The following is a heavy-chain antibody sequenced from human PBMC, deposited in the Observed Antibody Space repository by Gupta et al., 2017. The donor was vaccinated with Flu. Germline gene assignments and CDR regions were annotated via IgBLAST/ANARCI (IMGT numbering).Heavy chain of an antibody. CDR1: GVTLSSYG. Sequence: QVQLVVSGGGVVQPGASLILSCAASGVTLSSYGMHWVRQAPGKGLEWVADIANDGSHKEYGDSVRGRFTISRDNSKNTLSLEMDSLRVEDTAVYYCAKDGPWTTSCPYYCYYMDVWGKGTTVTVSS. D-gene: IGHD2-2*01. J-gene: IGHJ6*03. V-gene: IGHV3-30*18. CDR3: AKDGPWTTSCPYYCYYMDV. CDR2: IANDGSHK.